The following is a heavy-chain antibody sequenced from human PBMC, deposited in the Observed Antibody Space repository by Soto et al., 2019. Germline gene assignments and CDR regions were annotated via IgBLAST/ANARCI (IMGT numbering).Heavy chain of an antibody. CDR1: GYTFSGYY. D-gene: IGHD3-3*01. CDR3: VRYSGFRGFLQWSLDV. J-gene: IGHJ6*02. CDR2: INPNSGDT. Sequence: ASVKVSCKASGYTFSGYYIHWVRQAPGQGLEWMGWINPNSGDTNSAQKFQGRVTMTRGTSITTAYMKLRRLRSDETAVYYCVRYSGFRGFLQWSLDVSAQGTTVTVSS. V-gene: IGHV1-2*02.